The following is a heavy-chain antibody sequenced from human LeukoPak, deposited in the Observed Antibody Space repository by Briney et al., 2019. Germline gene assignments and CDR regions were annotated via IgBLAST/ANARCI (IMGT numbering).Heavy chain of an antibody. CDR3: AKGLVVPAAWDAFDI. CDR1: GFTFSSYG. J-gene: IGHJ3*02. Sequence: QSGGSLRLSCAASGFTFSSYGMHWVRQTPGKGLEWVAFIRYDGSNKYYADSVKGRFTISRDNSKNTLYLQMNSLRAEDTAVYYCAKGLVVPAAWDAFDIWGQGTMVTVSS. V-gene: IGHV3-30*02. CDR2: IRYDGSNK. D-gene: IGHD2-2*01.